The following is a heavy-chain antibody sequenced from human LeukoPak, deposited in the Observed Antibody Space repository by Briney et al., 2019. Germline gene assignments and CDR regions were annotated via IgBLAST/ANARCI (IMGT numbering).Heavy chain of an antibody. D-gene: IGHD3-10*01. CDR2: IYTSGTI. Sequence: SETLSLTCTVSGGSISSYYWSWIRQPAGTALEWLGRIYTSGTITYNPSLKSRVTMSVDTSKNQFSLKLSSVTAADTAVYYCARDSGTTGEVKFDPWGQGTLVTVSS. CDR3: ARDSGTTGEVKFDP. J-gene: IGHJ5*02. V-gene: IGHV4-4*07. CDR1: GGSISSYY.